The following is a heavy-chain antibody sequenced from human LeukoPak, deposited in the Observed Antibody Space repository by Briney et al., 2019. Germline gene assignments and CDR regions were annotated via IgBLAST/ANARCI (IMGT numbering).Heavy chain of an antibody. CDR1: GGSISSGGYS. J-gene: IGHJ3*02. Sequence: SQTLPLTCAVSGGSISSGGYSWSWIRQPPGKGLEWIGYIYHSGSTYYNPSLKSRVTILVDRSKNQFSLKLSSVTAADTAVYYCARHGLSTQASDIWGQGTMVTVSS. CDR2: IYHSGST. V-gene: IGHV4-30-2*01. CDR3: ARHGLSTQASDI.